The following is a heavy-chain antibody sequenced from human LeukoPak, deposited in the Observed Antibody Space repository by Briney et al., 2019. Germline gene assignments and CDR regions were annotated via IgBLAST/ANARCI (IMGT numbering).Heavy chain of an antibody. CDR2: MNPNSGNT. D-gene: IGHD2-2*01. CDR3: ARAWSAVVVPAAVYYYYYMDV. CDR1: GYTFTSYD. V-gene: IGHV1-8*01. J-gene: IGHJ6*03. Sequence: ASVKVSCKASGYTFTSYDINWVRQATGQGLEWMGWMNPNSGNTGYAQKFQGRVTMTRNTSISTAYMELSSLRSEDTAVYYCARAWSAVVVPAAVYYYYYMDVWGKGTTVTISS.